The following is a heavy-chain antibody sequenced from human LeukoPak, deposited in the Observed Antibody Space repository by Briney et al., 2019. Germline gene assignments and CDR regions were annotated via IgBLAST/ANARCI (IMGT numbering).Heavy chain of an antibody. Sequence: PGGSLRLSCAASGFTVSSTYMSWLRQAPGKGLEWVSLIYTGGTTYYADSVKGRFTISRDNSENTLYLQMNSLRAEDTAVYYCASGITGSNNWFDPWGQGTLVTVSS. D-gene: IGHD1-20*01. J-gene: IGHJ5*02. CDR3: ASGITGSNNWFDP. CDR2: IYTGGTT. V-gene: IGHV3-53*01. CDR1: GFTVSSTY.